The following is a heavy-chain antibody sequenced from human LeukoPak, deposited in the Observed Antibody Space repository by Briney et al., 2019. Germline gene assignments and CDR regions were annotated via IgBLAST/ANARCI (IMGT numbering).Heavy chain of an antibody. CDR2: ISSSRNTI. CDR3: ARLSDDTPY. CDR1: GFTFSSYN. J-gene: IGHJ4*02. D-gene: IGHD3-22*01. V-gene: IGHV3-48*01. Sequence: GGSLRRTCAASGFTFSSYNLNWVRQAPGKGLEWVSYISSSRNTIYYTDSVKGRFTISRDNAKNSLYLQMSSLRAEDTAIYYCARLSDDTPYWGQGTLVTVSS.